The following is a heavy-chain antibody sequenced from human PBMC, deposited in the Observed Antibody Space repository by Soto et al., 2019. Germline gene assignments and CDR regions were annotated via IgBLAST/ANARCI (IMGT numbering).Heavy chain of an antibody. CDR3: ARDLRGYYDFWSGSLGMDV. Sequence: LSLTCTVSGGSISSGGYYWSWIRQHPGKGLEWIGYIYYSGSTYYNPSLKSRVTISVDTYKNQSSLKLSSVTAADTAVYYCARDLRGYYDFWSGSLGMDVWGQGTTVTVSS. V-gene: IGHV4-31*03. CDR2: IYYSGST. J-gene: IGHJ6*02. D-gene: IGHD3-3*01. CDR1: GGSISSGGYY.